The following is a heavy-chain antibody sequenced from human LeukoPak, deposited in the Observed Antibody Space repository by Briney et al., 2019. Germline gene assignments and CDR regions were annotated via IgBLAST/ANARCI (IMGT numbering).Heavy chain of an antibody. V-gene: IGHV1-2*02. CDR3: ATGTIATYNY. CDR1: GYIFTGYY. Sequence: SVKVSCKASGYIFTGYYIHTVRQAPGQGVKSMGWVNPNSGDASYAQNFQGRVTMTRDTSINTAYMELSRLRSDDTAVYYCATGTIATYNYWGQGTLVTVSS. D-gene: IGHD1-26*01. J-gene: IGHJ4*02. CDR2: VNPNSGDA.